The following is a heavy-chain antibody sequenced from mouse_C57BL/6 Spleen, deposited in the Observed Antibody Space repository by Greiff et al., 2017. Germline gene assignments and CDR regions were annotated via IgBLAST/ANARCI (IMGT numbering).Heavy chain of an antibody. CDR3: ARGSLRNYFDY. J-gene: IGHJ2*01. CDR1: GFTFSSYA. CDR2: ISDGGSYT. Sequence: EVKLMESGGGLVKPGGSLKLSCAASGFTFSSYAMSWVRQTPEKRLEWVATISDGGSYTYYPDNVKGRFTISRDNAKNNLYLQMSHLKSEDTAMYYCARGSLRNYFDYWGQGTTLTVSS. D-gene: IGHD1-1*01. V-gene: IGHV5-4*03.